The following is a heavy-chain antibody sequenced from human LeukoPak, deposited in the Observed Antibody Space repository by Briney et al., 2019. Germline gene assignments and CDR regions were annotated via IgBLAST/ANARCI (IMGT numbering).Heavy chain of an antibody. J-gene: IGHJ6*02. CDR1: GFTFSSYE. Sequence: GGSLRLSCAASGFTFSSYEMNWVRQAPGKGLEWVSGISGSGGSTYYADSVKGRFTISRDNSKNTLYLQMNSLRAEDTAVFYCAKEAFITTVRGVNYYYGMDVWGQGTTVAVSS. CDR3: AKEAFITTVRGVNYYYGMDV. CDR2: ISGSGGST. V-gene: IGHV3-23*01. D-gene: IGHD3-10*01.